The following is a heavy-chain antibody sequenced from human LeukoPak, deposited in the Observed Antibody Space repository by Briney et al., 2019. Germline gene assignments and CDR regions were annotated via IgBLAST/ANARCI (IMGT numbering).Heavy chain of an antibody. CDR3: ARGYYDSSGYYSFDY. Sequence: GGSLRLSCAASGFTFSSYAMTWVRQAPGKGLEWVSIISRSGDSSYCADSVKGRFTISRDNSNSTLYLQMSSLGTEDTAVYFCARGYYDSSGYYSFDYWGQGTLVTVSS. D-gene: IGHD3-22*01. V-gene: IGHV3-23*01. CDR2: ISRSGDSS. CDR1: GFTFSSYA. J-gene: IGHJ4*02.